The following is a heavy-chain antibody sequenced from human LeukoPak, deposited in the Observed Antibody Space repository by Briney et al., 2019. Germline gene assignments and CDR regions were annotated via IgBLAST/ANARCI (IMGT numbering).Heavy chain of an antibody. CDR1: GFTVSNNY. CDR2: ISGSGGST. D-gene: IGHD2-15*01. CDR3: AKDGYCSGGSCYSVDAFDI. J-gene: IGHJ3*02. Sequence: PGGSLRLSCAASGFTVSNNYMSWVRQAPGKGLEWVSAISGSGGSTYYADSVKGRFTISRDNSKNTLYLQMNSLRAEDTAVYYCAKDGYCSGGSCYSVDAFDIWGQGTMVTVSS. V-gene: IGHV3-23*01.